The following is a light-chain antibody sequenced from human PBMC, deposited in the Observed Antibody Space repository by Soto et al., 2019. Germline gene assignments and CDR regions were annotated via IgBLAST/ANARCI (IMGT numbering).Light chain of an antibody. CDR1: SSNIGRNY. Sequence: QSVLTQPPSVSAAPGQKVTISCSGSSSNIGRNYVSWYQHLPGTAPKLLIHDNDKRPSGIPDRFSGSKSGTSATLGITGLQTGDEADYYCGAWDSSLSVYVFGTGTKVTVL. V-gene: IGLV1-51*01. J-gene: IGLJ1*01. CDR2: DND. CDR3: GAWDSSLSVYV.